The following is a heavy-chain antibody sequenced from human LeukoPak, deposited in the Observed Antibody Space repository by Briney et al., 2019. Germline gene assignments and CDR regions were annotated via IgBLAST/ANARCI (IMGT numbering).Heavy chain of an antibody. CDR3: AKGRYFDWLSSIAAVDY. J-gene: IGHJ4*02. Sequence: GRSLRLSCAASGFTFDDYAMHWVRQAPGKGLEWVSGISWNSGNIGYADSVKGRFTISRDNAKSSLYLQMNSLRAEDTALYYCAKGRYFDWLSSIAAVDYWGQGTLVTASS. CDR1: GFTFDDYA. CDR2: ISWNSGNI. V-gene: IGHV3-9*01. D-gene: IGHD3-9*01.